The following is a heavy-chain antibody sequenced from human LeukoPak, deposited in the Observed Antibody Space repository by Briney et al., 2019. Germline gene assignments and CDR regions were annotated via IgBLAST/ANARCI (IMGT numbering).Heavy chain of an antibody. J-gene: IGHJ6*02. V-gene: IGHV4-34*01. CDR3: ARHLGPMDV. D-gene: IGHD3-3*02. Sequence: SETLSLTCAVSGGSFSGHYWSWIRQSPGEGLEWIGEIDHSGNTNYNPSLKGRLTISVDTSKKHFSLNLSSVTAADTAVYYCARHLGPMDVWGQGTTVTVSS. CDR2: IDHSGNT. CDR1: GGSFSGHY.